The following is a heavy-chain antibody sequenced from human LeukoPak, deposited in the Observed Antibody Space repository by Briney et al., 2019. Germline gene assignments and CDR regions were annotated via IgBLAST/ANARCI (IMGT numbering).Heavy chain of an antibody. J-gene: IGHJ3*02. CDR1: GFTFDDYA. D-gene: IGHD1-1*01. CDR2: LSWNSLAV. CDR3: AREEETNAFDI. V-gene: IGHV3-9*01. Sequence: GGSLRLSCAASGFTFDDYAMHWVRQAPGKGLEWVSGLSWNSLAVGYADSVKGRFTISRDNSKTTLYLQMNSLRAEVTAVYYCAREEETNAFDIWGQGTMVTVSS.